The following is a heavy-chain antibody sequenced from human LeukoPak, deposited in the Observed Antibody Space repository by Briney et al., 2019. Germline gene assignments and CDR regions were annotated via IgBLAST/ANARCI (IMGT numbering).Heavy chain of an antibody. J-gene: IGHJ5*02. CDR1: GYSFTSYW. D-gene: IGHD6-13*01. Sequence: GESLRISCKGSGYSFTSYWISWVRQMPGKGLEWMGRIDPSDSYTNYSPSFQGHVTISANKSISTAYLQWSSLKASDTAMYYCARRQDSKSGCSSSWLNWFDPWGQGTLVTVSS. CDR2: IDPSDSYT. V-gene: IGHV5-10-1*01. CDR3: ARRQDSKSGCSSSWLNWFDP.